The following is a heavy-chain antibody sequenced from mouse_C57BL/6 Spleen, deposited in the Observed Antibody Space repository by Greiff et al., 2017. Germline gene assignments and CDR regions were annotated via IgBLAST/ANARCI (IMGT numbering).Heavy chain of an antibody. CDR3: ARRSGYGPGLDY. D-gene: IGHD2-2*01. V-gene: IGHV5-6*01. CDR1: GFTFSSYG. J-gene: IGHJ3*01. Sequence: EVQLVESGGDLVKPGGSLKLSCAASGFTFSSYGMSWVRQTPDKRLEWVATISSGGSYTYYPDSVKGRFTISRDNAKNPPYLPMSSRKSEDTAVDYCARRSGYGPGLDYWGQGTLVTVSA. CDR2: ISSGGSYT.